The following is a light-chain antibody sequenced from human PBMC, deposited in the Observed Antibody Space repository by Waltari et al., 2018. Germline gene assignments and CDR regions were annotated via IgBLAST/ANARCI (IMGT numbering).Light chain of an antibody. V-gene: IGKV3-20*01. CDR3: HSSPSTGI. CDR1: QSVTSNY. Sequence: EIVLTQSPATLSLSPGERATLSCRASQSVTSNYLAWYQQKPGQAPRLLIYGASGRAGGIPDRFIGSGWLCGVTLNCCRLVPLVCSLVTSHSSPSTGIFGQGTKLEF. J-gene: IGKJ2*01. CDR2: GAS.